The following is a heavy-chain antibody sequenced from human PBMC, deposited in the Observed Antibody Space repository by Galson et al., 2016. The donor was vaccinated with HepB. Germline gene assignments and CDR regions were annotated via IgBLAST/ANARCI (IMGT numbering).Heavy chain of an antibody. CDR2: IDPSESDT. Sequence: QSGAEVKKPGESLQISCKGSEYTFTRLEITWVRQVPGKGLEWVGRIDPSESDTNSSPTFHGHVTISVDKSINTAYLQWSSLKASDTAIYYCARQLQPGWFDPWGQGTLVAVSS. CDR1: EYTFTRLE. D-gene: IGHD1-1*01. J-gene: IGHJ5*01. CDR3: ARQLQPGWFDP. V-gene: IGHV5-10-1*01.